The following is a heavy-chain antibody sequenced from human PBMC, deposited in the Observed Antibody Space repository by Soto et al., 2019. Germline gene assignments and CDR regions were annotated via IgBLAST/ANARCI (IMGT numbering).Heavy chain of an antibody. CDR2: ISGASSYT. D-gene: IGHD3-22*01. CDR3: AREGHYDSSLDY. Sequence: PGGSLRLSCASSGFPFNNFNMNWVRQAPGKGLPWVSSISGASSYTFYADSLKGRFTISRDNAKNSVYLQMNSLRAEDTGVYYCAREGHYDSSLDYWGQGTLVTVAS. CDR1: GFPFNNFN. V-gene: IGHV3-21*01. J-gene: IGHJ4*02.